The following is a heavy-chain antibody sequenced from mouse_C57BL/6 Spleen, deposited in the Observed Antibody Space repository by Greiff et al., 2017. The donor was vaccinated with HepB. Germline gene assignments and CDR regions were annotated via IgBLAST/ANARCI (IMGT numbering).Heavy chain of an antibody. CDR1: GYAFTNYL. D-gene: IGHD4-1*01. CDR3: ARKNWDGGYFDY. J-gene: IGHJ2*01. Sequence: QVQLQQSGAELVRPGTSVKVSCKASGYAFTNYLIEWVKQRPGQGLEWIGVINPGSGGTNYNEKFKGKATLTADKSSSTAYMQLSSLTSEDSAVYFCARKNWDGGYFDYWGQGTTLTVSS. CDR2: INPGSGGT. V-gene: IGHV1-54*01.